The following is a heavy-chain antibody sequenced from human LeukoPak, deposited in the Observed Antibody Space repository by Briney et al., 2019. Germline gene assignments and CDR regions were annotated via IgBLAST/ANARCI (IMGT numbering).Heavy chain of an antibody. CDR3: ARSDYDYVTDY. CDR2: ISSSSSTI. Sequence: GGSLRLSCAASGFTFSDYYMSWIRQAPGKGLEWVSYISSSSSTIYYADSVKGRFTISRDNAKNSLYLQMNSLRAEDTAVYYCARSDYDYVTDYWGQGTLVTVSS. V-gene: IGHV3-11*04. CDR1: GFTFSDYY. D-gene: IGHD3-16*01. J-gene: IGHJ4*02.